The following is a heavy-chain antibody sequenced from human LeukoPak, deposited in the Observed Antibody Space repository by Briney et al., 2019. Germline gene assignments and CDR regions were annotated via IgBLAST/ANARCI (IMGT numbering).Heavy chain of an antibody. V-gene: IGHV3-30*18. J-gene: IGHJ6*02. CDR3: AKDLHYYDSSGYYATGTYYYYGMDV. D-gene: IGHD3-22*01. Sequence: GGSLRLSCAASGFTFSSYGMHWVRQAPGKGLEWVAVISYDGSNKYYADSVKGQFTISRDNSKNTLYLQMNSLRAEDTAVYYCAKDLHYYDSSGYYATGTYYYYGMDVWGQGTTVTVSS. CDR2: ISYDGSNK. CDR1: GFTFSSYG.